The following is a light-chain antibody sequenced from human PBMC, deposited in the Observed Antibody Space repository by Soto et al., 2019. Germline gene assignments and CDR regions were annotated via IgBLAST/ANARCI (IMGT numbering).Light chain of an antibody. CDR2: ETS. V-gene: IGKV1-39*01. CDR1: QSVSSY. J-gene: IGKJ3*01. CDR3: QQSYSTPPFT. Sequence: DIQMTQSPSPLSASVGDRVDITCRTSQSVSSYLNWYQAKPGKAPKLLIYETSNLESGVPSRFSGSGSGTDFTLTNSSLQPEDSATYYCQQSYSTPPFTFGPGTRVDI.